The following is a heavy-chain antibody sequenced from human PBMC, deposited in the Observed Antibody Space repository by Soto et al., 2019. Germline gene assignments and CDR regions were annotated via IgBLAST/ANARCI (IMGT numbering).Heavy chain of an antibody. D-gene: IGHD2-2*02. CDR2: IYYSGST. CDR3: ARQVPAAIRLGWFDP. J-gene: IGHJ5*02. Sequence: PSETLSLTCTVSGGSISRSTYYWGWIRQPPGKGLEWIGSIYYSGSTYYKPSLKSRVTISVDTSKNQFSLKLSPVTAADTAFYYCARQVPAAIRLGWFDPWGQGTLVTVSS. V-gene: IGHV4-39*01. CDR1: GGSISRSTYY.